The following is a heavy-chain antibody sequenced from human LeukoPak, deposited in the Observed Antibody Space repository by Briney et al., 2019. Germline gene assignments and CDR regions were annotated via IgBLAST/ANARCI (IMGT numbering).Heavy chain of an antibody. CDR2: INPNSGGT. Sequence: ASVKVSCKASGYTFTGYYMHWVRQAPGQGLEWMGRINPNSGGTNYAQKFQGRVTMTRDTSISTAYMELSRLRSDDTAVYYCAGDSRGCPTELDYWGQGTLVTVSS. CDR1: GYTFTGYY. CDR3: AGDSRGCPTELDY. D-gene: IGHD3-10*01. J-gene: IGHJ4*02. V-gene: IGHV1-2*06.